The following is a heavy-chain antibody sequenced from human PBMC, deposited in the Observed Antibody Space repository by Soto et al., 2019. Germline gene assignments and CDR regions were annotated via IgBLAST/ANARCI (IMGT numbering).Heavy chain of an antibody. D-gene: IGHD5-18*01. J-gene: IGHJ4*02. CDR3: ARDYRYACDY. CDR1: GFTFSSFA. V-gene: IGHV3-23*01. CDR2: ISSSGGTT. Sequence: GGSLRLSCAVSGFTFSSFAMSWVRQAPGKGLEWVSVISSSGGTTYYADSVKGRFTISRDNSKNTLYLQMNSLRAEETAVYYCARDYRYACDYWGQGTLVTVSS.